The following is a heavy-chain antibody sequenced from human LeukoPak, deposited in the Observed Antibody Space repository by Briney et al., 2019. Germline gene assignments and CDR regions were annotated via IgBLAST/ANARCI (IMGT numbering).Heavy chain of an antibody. CDR2: INQDGSEK. Sequence: PGGSLRLSCAASRFTFSTSWMTWVRQAPGKGLEWVANINQDGSEKYYVDSVKGRFTISRDNAKNSLYLQMNTLRGEDTAIYYCARADAAGAFDIWGQGTMVTVSS. CDR3: ARADAAGAFDI. D-gene: IGHD2-2*01. J-gene: IGHJ3*02. V-gene: IGHV3-7*01. CDR1: RFTFSTSW.